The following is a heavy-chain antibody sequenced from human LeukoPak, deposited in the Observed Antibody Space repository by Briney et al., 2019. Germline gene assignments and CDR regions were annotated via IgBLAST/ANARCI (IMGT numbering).Heavy chain of an antibody. D-gene: IGHD6-13*01. CDR3: ARHRIAAADDAFEI. CDR2: IYYSGST. Sequence: SETLSLTCTVSGGSISSGDYYWRWIRQPPGKGLEWIGTIYYSGSTYYNPSLKSRVTISVDTSKNLFSLKLSYVTAADTAVYYCARHRIAAADDAFEIWGQGTMVTVSS. J-gene: IGHJ3*02. CDR1: GGSISSGDYY. V-gene: IGHV4-39*01.